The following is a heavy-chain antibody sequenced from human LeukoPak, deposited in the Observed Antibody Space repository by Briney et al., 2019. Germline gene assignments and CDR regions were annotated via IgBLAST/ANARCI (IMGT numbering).Heavy chain of an antibody. CDR1: GFTFSSYE. D-gene: IGHD2-2*01. CDR2: ISSSGSTI. J-gene: IGHJ4*02. Sequence: GGSLRLSCAASGFTFSSYEMNWVRQAPGKGLEWVSYISSSGSTIYYADSVKGRFTNSRDNAKNSLYLQMNSLRAEDTAVYYCARDQGYCSSTSCLTLEYYFDYWGQGTLVTVSS. CDR3: ARDQGYCSSTSCLTLEYYFDY. V-gene: IGHV3-48*03.